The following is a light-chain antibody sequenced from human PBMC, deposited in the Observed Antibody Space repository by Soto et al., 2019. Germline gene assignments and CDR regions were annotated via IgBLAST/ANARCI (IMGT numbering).Light chain of an antibody. CDR2: GSS. J-gene: IGKJ1*01. V-gene: IGKV3-20*01. Sequence: TVLTQSPGTLSLSPGERATLSCRASQSVRSSYLAWYQQKPGQTPRLLIYGSSSRATRIPDRFSGSGSGTDFTLTISRLEPEDVAVYFCQQDSSPPATFGQGTKVDIK. CDR1: QSVRSSY. CDR3: QQDSSPPAT.